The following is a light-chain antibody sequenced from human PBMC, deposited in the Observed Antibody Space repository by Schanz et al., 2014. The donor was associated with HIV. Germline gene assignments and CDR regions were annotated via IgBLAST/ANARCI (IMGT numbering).Light chain of an antibody. CDR3: SSYTSSSTLV. V-gene: IGLV1-40*01. CDR2: DDN. J-gene: IGLJ3*02. Sequence: QSVLTQPPSLSGAPGQRVSLSCNGSSSNIGAGYHVHWYLQFPGTAPRLLIYDDNNRPSGVPDRFSASRSGASASLAITGLQAEDEGDYYCSSYTSSSTLVFGGGTKLSV. CDR1: SSNIGAGYH.